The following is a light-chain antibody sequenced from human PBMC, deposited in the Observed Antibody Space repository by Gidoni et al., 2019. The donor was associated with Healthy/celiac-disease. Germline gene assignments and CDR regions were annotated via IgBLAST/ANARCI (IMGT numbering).Light chain of an antibody. CDR3: QHYGSSPRA. V-gene: IGKV3-20*01. J-gene: IGKJ1*01. Sequence: EIVLTQAPGHLSLSPGERATLSCRASQSVSSSYLAGYQQKPGQAPRLLIYGASSRATGIPDRFSGSGSGTDFTLTISRLEPEDFAVYYCQHYGSSPRAFGQXTKVEIK. CDR2: GAS. CDR1: QSVSSSY.